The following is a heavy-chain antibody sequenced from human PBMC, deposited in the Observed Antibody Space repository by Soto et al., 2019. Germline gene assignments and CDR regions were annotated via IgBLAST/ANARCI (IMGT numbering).Heavy chain of an antibody. J-gene: IGHJ4*02. CDR3: ARGYGRNFDY. Sequence: QVQLQQWGAGLLKPSETLSLTCAVYGGSFSGYYWNWIRQPPGKGLEWIGEINHSGSTNYNPSLXRXLXIXXDTSKTQFSLKLSYMSAADTAVYYGARGYGRNFDYWGQGTLVTVSS. CDR2: INHSGST. CDR1: GGSFSGYY. D-gene: IGHD3-10*01. V-gene: IGHV4-34*01.